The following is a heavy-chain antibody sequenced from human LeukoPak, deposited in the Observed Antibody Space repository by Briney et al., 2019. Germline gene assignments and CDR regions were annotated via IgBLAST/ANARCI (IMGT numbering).Heavy chain of an antibody. V-gene: IGHV4-38-2*02. CDR2: IYTSGST. Sequence: SETLSLTCTVSGGSFRGDYYWAWIRQPPGKGLEWIGRIYTSGSTNYNPSLKSRVTISVDTSKNQFSLKLSSVTAADTAVYYCARGGWELLEFDYWGQGTLVTVSS. D-gene: IGHD1-26*01. CDR1: GGSFRGDYY. CDR3: ARGGWELLEFDY. J-gene: IGHJ4*02.